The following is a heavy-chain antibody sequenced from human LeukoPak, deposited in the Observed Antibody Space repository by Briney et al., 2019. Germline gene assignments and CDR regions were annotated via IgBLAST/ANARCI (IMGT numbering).Heavy chain of an antibody. CDR2: ISAYNGNT. CDR3: ARDPLYYHESSGYGYFDY. D-gene: IGHD3-22*01. V-gene: IGHV1-18*01. J-gene: IGHJ4*02. Sequence: ASVKVSCKASGYTFTSYGISWVRQAPGQGLEWMGWISAYNGNTNYAQKLQGRVTMTTDTSTSTAYMELSSLRSDYTAVYYCARDPLYYHESSGYGYFDYWGQGTLVTVSS. CDR1: GYTFTSYG.